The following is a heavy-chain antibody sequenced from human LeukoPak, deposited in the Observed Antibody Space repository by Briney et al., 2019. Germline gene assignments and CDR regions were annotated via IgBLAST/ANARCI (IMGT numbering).Heavy chain of an antibody. CDR3: ARGIKGRRAYYYDSSGYYFDY. V-gene: IGHV4-61*02. D-gene: IGHD3-22*01. CDR1: GGSISSGSYY. Sequence: SETLSLTCTVSGGSISSGSYYWSWIRQPAGKGLEWIGRIYTSGSTNYNPSLKSRVTISVDTSKNQFSLKLSSVTAADTAVYYCARGIKGRRAYYYDSSGYYFDYWGQGTLVTVSS. CDR2: IYTSGST. J-gene: IGHJ4*02.